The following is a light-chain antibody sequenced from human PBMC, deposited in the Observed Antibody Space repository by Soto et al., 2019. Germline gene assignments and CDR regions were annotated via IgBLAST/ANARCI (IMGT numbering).Light chain of an antibody. CDR3: ALSLPRGVWE. Sequence: QTVVTQEPSFSVSPGGTITLTCGLTSGSVSTSSYPSWYQQTPGQAPRTLIYSTNTRSSGVPDRFSGSILGNKAALTITWAQADDESDYYCALSLPRGVWEFGGGTKLTVL. CDR1: SGSVSTSSY. J-gene: IGLJ3*02. V-gene: IGLV8-61*01. CDR2: STN.